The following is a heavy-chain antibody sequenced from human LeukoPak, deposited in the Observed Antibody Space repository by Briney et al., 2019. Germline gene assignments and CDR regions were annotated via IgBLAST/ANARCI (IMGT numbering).Heavy chain of an antibody. J-gene: IGHJ3*02. CDR2: ITGNSGTI. D-gene: IGHD1-7*01. V-gene: IGHV3-9*01. CDR1: GFTFDDYA. Sequence: GGSLRLSCAASGFTFDDYAMHWVRQGPGKGLEWVSGITGNSGTIDYADSVKGRFTISRDNAKNSLYLQMNSLRAEDTALYYCAKDLTGTGAFDICGQGTMVSVSS. CDR3: AKDLTGTGAFDI.